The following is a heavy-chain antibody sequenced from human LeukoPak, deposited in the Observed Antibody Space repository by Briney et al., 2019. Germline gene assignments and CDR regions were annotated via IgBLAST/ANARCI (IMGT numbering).Heavy chain of an antibody. CDR2: MNPNSGNT. Sequence: ASVKVSCKASGYTFTSYDINWVRQATGQGLEWMGWMNPNSGNTGYAQKFQGRVTMTRNTSISTAYMELSSLRSEDTAVYYCARGNEAGLWLLPGYWGQGTPVTVSS. CDR3: ARGNEAGLWLLPGY. J-gene: IGHJ4*02. D-gene: IGHD3-22*01. CDR1: GYTFTSYD. V-gene: IGHV1-8*01.